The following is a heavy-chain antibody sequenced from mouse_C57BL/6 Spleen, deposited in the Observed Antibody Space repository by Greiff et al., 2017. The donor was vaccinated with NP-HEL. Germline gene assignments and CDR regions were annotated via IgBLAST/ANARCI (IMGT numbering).Heavy chain of an antibody. V-gene: IGHV1-18*01. CDR1: GYTFTDYN. D-gene: IGHD3-2*02. Sequence: VQLQQSGPELVKPGASVRIPCKASGYTFTDYNMDWVKQSHGKSLEWIGDINPNNGGTIYNQKFKGKATLTVDKSSSTAYMELRSLTSEDTAVYYCAREGRIGRLAMDYWGQGTSVTVSS. J-gene: IGHJ4*01. CDR2: INPNNGGT. CDR3: AREGRIGRLAMDY.